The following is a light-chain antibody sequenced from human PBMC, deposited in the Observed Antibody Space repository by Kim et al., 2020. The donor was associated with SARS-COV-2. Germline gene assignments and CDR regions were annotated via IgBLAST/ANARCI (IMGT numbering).Light chain of an antibody. Sequence: SPGDRVTITCRASQGVRSYLAWYEQRPAKAPELLIYAASTVQSGLPSRFSGSGSGTDFTLNIKSLESEEFATYCCQQYYTYPRGTFGQGTKVEIK. V-gene: IGKV1-8*01. J-gene: IGKJ1*01. CDR1: QGVRSY. CDR3: QQYYTYPRGT. CDR2: AAS.